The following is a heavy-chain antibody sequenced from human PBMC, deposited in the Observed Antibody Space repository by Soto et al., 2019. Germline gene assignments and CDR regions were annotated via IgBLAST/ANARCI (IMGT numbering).Heavy chain of an antibody. CDR1: GGTFSSYT. Sequence: SVKVSCKASGGTFSSYTISWVRQAPGQGLEWMGRIIPILGIANYAQKLQGRVTMTTDTSTSTAYMELRSLRSDDTAVYYCARVDKLSWFDPWGQGTLVTVSS. J-gene: IGHJ5*02. CDR2: IIPILGIA. D-gene: IGHD5-12*01. CDR3: ARVDKLSWFDP. V-gene: IGHV1-69*02.